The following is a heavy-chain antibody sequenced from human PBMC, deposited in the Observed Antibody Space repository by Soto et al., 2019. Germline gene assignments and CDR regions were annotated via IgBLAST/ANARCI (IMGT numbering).Heavy chain of an antibody. CDR1: GSSLSTSGVG. CDR2: IYWDDDK. Sequence: SGPTLVNPTQTLTLTCTFSGSSLSTSGVGVGWIRQPPGKALEWLALIYWDDDKRYSPSLKSRLTITKDTSKNQVVLTMTNMDPVDTATYYCAHSPAFWSGYYRQDWFDPWGQGTLVTVSS. D-gene: IGHD3-3*01. J-gene: IGHJ5*02. CDR3: AHSPAFWSGYYRQDWFDP. V-gene: IGHV2-5*02.